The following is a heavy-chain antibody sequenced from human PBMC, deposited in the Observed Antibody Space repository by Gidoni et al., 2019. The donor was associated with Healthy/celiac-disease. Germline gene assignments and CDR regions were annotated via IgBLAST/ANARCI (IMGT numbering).Heavy chain of an antibody. J-gene: IGHJ6*02. Sequence: EVQLVESGGGLVQPGGSLRLSCAASGFTFSSYSMNWVRQAPGKGLEWVSYISSSSSTIYYADSVKGRFTISRDNAKNSLYLQMNSLRAEDTAEYYCASGIVYDFWSGYSRGGMDVWGQGTTVTVSS. CDR3: ASGIVYDFWSGYSRGGMDV. D-gene: IGHD3-3*01. V-gene: IGHV3-48*01. CDR1: GFTFSSYS. CDR2: ISSSSSTI.